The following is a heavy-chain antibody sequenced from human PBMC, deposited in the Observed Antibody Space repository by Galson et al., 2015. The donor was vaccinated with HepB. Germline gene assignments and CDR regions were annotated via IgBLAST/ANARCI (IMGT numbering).Heavy chain of an antibody. CDR2: ISYDGSEK. Sequence: SLRLSCAASGFIFSNSGMHWVRQAPGKGLEWVACISYDGSEKYYADSVKGRFTVSRDNSKKTLYLEMNSLRVDDTALYYCTSGRPPITLASTAGDFEFWGQGTLVTVSS. CDR1: GFIFSNSG. D-gene: IGHD3-9*01. CDR3: TSGRPPITLASTAGDFEF. J-gene: IGHJ4*02. V-gene: IGHV3-30*03.